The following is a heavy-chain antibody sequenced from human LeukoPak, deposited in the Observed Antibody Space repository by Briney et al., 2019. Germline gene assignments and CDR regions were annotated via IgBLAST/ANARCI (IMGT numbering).Heavy chain of an antibody. V-gene: IGHV3-66*01. CDR1: GFTVSGNY. CDR2: IYSGGST. Sequence: GGSLRLSCAASGFTVSGNYMTWVRQVSGKGLEWVSVIYSGGSTYYTDSVQGRFSISRDNSQNTLYLQMNSLRAEDTAVYYCATPLTVIPYWGQGTLVTVSS. J-gene: IGHJ4*02. CDR3: ATPLTVIPY. D-gene: IGHD4-17*01.